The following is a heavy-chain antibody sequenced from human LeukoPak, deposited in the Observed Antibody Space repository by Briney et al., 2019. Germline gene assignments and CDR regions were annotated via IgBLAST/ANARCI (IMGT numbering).Heavy chain of an antibody. CDR1: GFTFSNFW. CDR3: ATLGYCSSTSCPTAD. V-gene: IGHV3-74*01. CDR2: INTDGSST. J-gene: IGHJ4*02. Sequence: GGSLRLSCAASGFTFSNFWMNWVRQAPGKGLVWVSRINTDGSSTNYADSVKGRFTISRDNGKDTVYLQMNSLRDEDTAVYYCATLGYCSSTSCPTADWGQGTLVTVSS. D-gene: IGHD2-2*01.